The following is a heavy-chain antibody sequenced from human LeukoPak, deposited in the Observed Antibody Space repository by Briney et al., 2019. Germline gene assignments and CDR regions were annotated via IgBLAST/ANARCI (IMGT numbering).Heavy chain of an antibody. J-gene: IGHJ6*03. CDR2: IYYSGST. CDR3: ARGGSSWSRPFYYYYYYYMNV. D-gene: IGHD6-13*01. Sequence: PSETLSLTCSVYGGSISSYYWSWIRQPPGKGLEWIGYIYYSGSTNYNPSLKSRVTISVDTSKNQFSLKLSSVTAADTAVYYCARGGSSWSRPFYYYYYYYMNVWGKGTTVTVSS. V-gene: IGHV4-59*01. CDR1: GGSISSYY.